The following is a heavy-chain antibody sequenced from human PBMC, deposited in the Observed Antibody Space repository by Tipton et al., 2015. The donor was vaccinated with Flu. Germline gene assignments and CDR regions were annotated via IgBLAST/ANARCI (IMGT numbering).Heavy chain of an antibody. V-gene: IGHV3-53*01. D-gene: IGHD2-15*01. CDR1: GFTVSNNY. J-gene: IGHJ6*02. CDR2: IYSGGST. Sequence: SLRLSCAASGFTVSNNYMSWVRQAPGKGLEWVSVIYSGGSTYYADSVKGRFTISRENSKNTLYLQMNSLRAEDTAVYYCARDRNYCSGGSCYSEGSLDVWGQGTTVTVSS. CDR3: ARDRNYCSGGSCYSEGSLDV.